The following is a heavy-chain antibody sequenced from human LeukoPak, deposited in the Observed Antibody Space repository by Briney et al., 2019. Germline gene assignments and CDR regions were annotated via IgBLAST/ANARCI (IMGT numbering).Heavy chain of an antibody. V-gene: IGHV3-48*03. J-gene: IGHJ6*02. CDR1: GFTFSSYE. Sequence: GGSLRLSCAASGFTFSSYEMNWVRQAPGKGLEWVSYISSSGSTIYYADSVKSRFTISRDNAKNSLYLQMNSLRAEDTAVYYCARDQYSGIQLWSTADYYYGMDVWGQGTTVTVSS. D-gene: IGHD5-18*01. CDR2: ISSSGSTI. CDR3: ARDQYSGIQLWSTADYYYGMDV.